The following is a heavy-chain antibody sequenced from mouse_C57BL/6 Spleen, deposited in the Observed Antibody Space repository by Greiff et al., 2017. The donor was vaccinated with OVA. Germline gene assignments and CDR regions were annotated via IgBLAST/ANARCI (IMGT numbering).Heavy chain of an antibody. D-gene: IGHD1-1*01. V-gene: IGHV1-69*01. CDR2: IDPSDSYT. Sequence: VKLQQPGAELVMPGASVKLSCKASGYTFTSYWMHWVKQRPGQGLEWIGEIDPSDSYTNYNQKFKGKSTLTVDKSSSTAYMQLSSLTSEDSAVYYCARGGYYGSFFDYWGQGTTLTVSS. CDR3: ARGGYYGSFFDY. CDR1: GYTFTSYW. J-gene: IGHJ2*01.